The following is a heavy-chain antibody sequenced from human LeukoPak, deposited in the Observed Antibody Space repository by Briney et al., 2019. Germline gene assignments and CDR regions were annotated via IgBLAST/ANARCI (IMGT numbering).Heavy chain of an antibody. J-gene: IGHJ4*02. CDR3: AREGPAQMVDFDS. CDR2: IYPYTGAT. D-gene: IGHD3-10*01. V-gene: IGHV1-2*02. Sequence: SLKLCCKASGYTFSGTGWYLYWLRQAPRQRLWCMRCIYPYTGATHYAQEFQGRVAMTSDTSISTAYVELSRLRLDDTAVYYCAREGPAQMVDFDSWGQGTLVTVSS. CDR1: GYTFSGTGWY.